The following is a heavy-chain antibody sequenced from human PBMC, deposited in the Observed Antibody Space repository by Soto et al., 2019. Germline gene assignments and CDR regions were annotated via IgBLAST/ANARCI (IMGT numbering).Heavy chain of an antibody. Sequence: SETLSLTCTVSGGSISSGGYYWSWIRQHPGKGLEWIGYIYYSGSTYYNPSLKSRVTISVDTSKNQFSLKLSSVTAADTAVYYCAKVRSSSWYVAFDIWGQGTMVTVSS. J-gene: IGHJ3*02. CDR3: AKVRSSSWYVAFDI. CDR2: IYYSGST. D-gene: IGHD6-13*01. V-gene: IGHV4-31*03. CDR1: GGSISSGGYY.